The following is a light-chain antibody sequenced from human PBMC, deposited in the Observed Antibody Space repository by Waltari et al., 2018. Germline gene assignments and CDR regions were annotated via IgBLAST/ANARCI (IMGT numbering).Light chain of an antibody. Sequence: QLVLTQSPSASASLGASVKLTCTLSSGHSSYAIAWHQQQPEKGPRYLMKLNSDGSHSKGDGIPDRFSGASSWAERYLTIHSLQSEDEADYCGQTWGPGPDWVFGGGTKLTVL. V-gene: IGLV4-69*01. CDR3: QTWGPGPDWV. CDR2: LNSDGSH. J-gene: IGLJ3*02. CDR1: SGHSSYA.